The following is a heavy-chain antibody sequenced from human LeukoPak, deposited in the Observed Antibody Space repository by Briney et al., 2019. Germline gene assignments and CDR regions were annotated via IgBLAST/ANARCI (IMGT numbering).Heavy chain of an antibody. D-gene: IGHD3-10*01. CDR1: GSTFSSYA. CDR3: ASKWFGELLSDY. J-gene: IGHJ4*02. CDR2: ISGSGGST. V-gene: IGHV3-23*01. Sequence: GGSLRLSCAASGSTFSSYAMSWVRQAPGKGLAWVSAISGSGGSTYYADSVKGRFTISRDNSKNTLYLQMNSLRAEDTAVYYCASKWFGELLSDYWGQGTLVTVSS.